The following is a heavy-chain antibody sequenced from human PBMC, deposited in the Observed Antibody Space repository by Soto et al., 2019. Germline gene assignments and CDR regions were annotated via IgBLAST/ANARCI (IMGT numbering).Heavy chain of an antibody. J-gene: IGHJ4*01. CDR2: IFSNDEK. V-gene: IGHV2-26*01. D-gene: IGHD1-26*01. Sequence: QVTLKESGPVLVKPTETLTLTCTVSGFSLTNTRMGVSWIRQPPGKALEWLAHIFSNDEKSYITSLKTRLTISKDTCKSQVVLTMTNMDPVDAATYYCARSESSGSFFRFDYWGHGILVTVSS. CDR1: GFSLTNTRMG. CDR3: ARSESSGSFFRFDY.